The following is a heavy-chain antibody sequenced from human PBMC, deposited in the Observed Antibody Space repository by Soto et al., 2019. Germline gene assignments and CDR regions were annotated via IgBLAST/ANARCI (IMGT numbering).Heavy chain of an antibody. V-gene: IGHV4-34*01. Sequence: SETLSLTCAVYGGSFSGYYWSWIRQPPGKGLEWIGEINHSGSTNYNPSLKSRVTISVDTSKNQFSLKLSSVTAADTAVYYCAREGGYSSGWYRGYYYGMDVWGQGTTVTVSS. CDR3: AREGGYSSGWYRGYYYGMDV. CDR2: INHSGST. D-gene: IGHD6-19*01. J-gene: IGHJ6*02. CDR1: GGSFSGYY.